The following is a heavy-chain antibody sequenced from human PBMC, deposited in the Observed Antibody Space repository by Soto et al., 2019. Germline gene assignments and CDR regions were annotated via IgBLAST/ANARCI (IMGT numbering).Heavy chain of an antibody. D-gene: IGHD3-10*02. CDR1: GGSISSSTW. J-gene: IGHJ4*02. CDR3: ARSSPIVLSSGLFGLDS. CDR2: IHHSGST. Sequence: QVQLQESGPGLVKPSGTLSLTCAVSGGSISSSTWWNWVRHPPGKGLEWIGEIHHSGSTYYNPSLQSRVTILLDKSKHQVSMTVSSVTAPDTAVYYCARSSPIVLSSGLFGLDSWGQGNLVTVSS. V-gene: IGHV4-4*02.